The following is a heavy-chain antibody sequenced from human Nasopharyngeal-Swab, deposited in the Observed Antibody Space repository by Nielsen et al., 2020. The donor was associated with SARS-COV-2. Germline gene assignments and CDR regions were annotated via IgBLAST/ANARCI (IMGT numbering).Heavy chain of an antibody. CDR3: ARGASELLWFGEFRLFDY. V-gene: IGHV4-39*07. D-gene: IGHD3-10*01. Sequence: SETLSLTCAVYGGSFSSYYWGWIRQPPGKGLEWIGSIYYSGSTYYNPSLKSRVTISVDTSKNQFSLKLSSVTAADTAVYYCARGASELLWFGEFRLFDYWGQGTLVTVSS. CDR1: GGSFSSYY. CDR2: IYYSGST. J-gene: IGHJ4*02.